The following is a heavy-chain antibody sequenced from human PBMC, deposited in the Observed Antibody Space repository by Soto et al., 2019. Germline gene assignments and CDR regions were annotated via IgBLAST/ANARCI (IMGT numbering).Heavy chain of an antibody. CDR1: GFTFSSYG. V-gene: IGHV3-33*01. CDR2: IWYDGSNK. D-gene: IGHD3-10*01. J-gene: IGHJ3*02. Sequence: QVQLVESGGGVVQPGRSLRLSCAASGFTFSSYGMHWVRQAPGKGLEWVAVIWYDGSNKYYADSVKGRFTISRDNSKNTLYLQMNSLRAEDTAVDYWASDGEVTRAGAFDIWGQGTMLTVSS. CDR3: ASDGEVTRAGAFDI.